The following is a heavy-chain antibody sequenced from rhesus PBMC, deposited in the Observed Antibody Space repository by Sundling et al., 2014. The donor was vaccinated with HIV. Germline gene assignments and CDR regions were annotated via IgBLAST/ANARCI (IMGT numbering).Heavy chain of an antibody. CDR2: IFDSTST. V-gene: IGHV4S10*01. Sequence: QVQLQESGPGLVRPSETLSLTCAVSGGSISDSYRWTWIRQPPGKGLEWIGYIFDSTSTNYNPSLKSRVTISKDTSKNQFSLKLNSVTAADTAVYYCARGIAGTTVSWGQGVLVTVSS. CDR3: ARGIAGTTVS. CDR1: GGSISDSYR. D-gene: IGHD1-14*01. J-gene: IGHJ4*01.